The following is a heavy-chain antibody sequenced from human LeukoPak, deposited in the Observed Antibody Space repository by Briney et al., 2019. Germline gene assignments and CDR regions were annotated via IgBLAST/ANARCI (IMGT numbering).Heavy chain of an antibody. CDR1: GYTFTSNG. D-gene: IGHD4-23*01. CDR3: ARGASTTVVTTKGPWFDP. Sequence: ASVKVSCKASGYTFTSNGISWVRQAPGQGLEWMGWISAYNGNTNYEQKLQGRVTMTTDTSTSTAYMELSRLRSDDTAVYYCARGASTTVVTTKGPWFDPWGQGTLVTVSS. CDR2: ISAYNGNT. J-gene: IGHJ5*02. V-gene: IGHV1-18*01.